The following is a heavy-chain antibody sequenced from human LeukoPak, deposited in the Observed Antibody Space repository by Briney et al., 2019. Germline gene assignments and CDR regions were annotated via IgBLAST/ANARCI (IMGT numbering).Heavy chain of an antibody. V-gene: IGHV3-15*07. Sequence: AGGSLRLSCSASGLTVTNAWMDWVRQAPGEGLDWVGRIASKTDGGATDYAAPVKGRFTISRDDSENTLNLQMNSLKTEDTAVYYCTTGIRGDWGQGTLVTVSS. CDR3: TTGIRGD. CDR1: GLTVTNAW. D-gene: IGHD3-10*01. J-gene: IGHJ4*02. CDR2: IASKTDGGAT.